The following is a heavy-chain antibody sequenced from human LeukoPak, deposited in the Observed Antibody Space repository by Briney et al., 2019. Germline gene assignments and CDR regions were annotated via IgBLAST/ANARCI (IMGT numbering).Heavy chain of an antibody. V-gene: IGHV4-61*02. Sequence: KPSETLSLTCTVSGGSISSGSYYWSWIRQPAGKGLDWIGRIYTTGSTNYNPSLKSRVTISVDTSKNQFSLKLSSVTAADTAVYYCARGPYGDYFDYWGQGTLVTVSS. CDR1: GGSISSGSYY. J-gene: IGHJ4*02. D-gene: IGHD4-17*01. CDR3: ARGPYGDYFDY. CDR2: IYTTGST.